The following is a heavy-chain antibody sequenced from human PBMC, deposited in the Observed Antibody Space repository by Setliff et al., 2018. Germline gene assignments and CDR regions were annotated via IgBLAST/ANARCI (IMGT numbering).Heavy chain of an antibody. V-gene: IGHV4-4*02. CDR2: IYPSGSA. J-gene: IGHJ6*02. Sequence: SETLSLTCAVSGGSISDNNWWSWVRQPPGKGLEWIGEIYPSGSANYNPSLKSRVTTSVDKSKNQFSLKLSSVTAADTAVYYCARARDDGVYYDSSGYYSYYYYGMDVWGQGTTVTVSS. CDR1: GGSISDNNW. CDR3: ARARDDGVYYDSSGYYSYYYYGMDV. D-gene: IGHD3-22*01.